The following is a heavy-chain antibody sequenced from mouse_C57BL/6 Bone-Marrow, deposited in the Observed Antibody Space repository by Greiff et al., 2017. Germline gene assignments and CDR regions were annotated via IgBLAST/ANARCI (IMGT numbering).Heavy chain of an antibody. Sequence: EVKVVESGGGLVKPGGSLKLSCAASGFTFSSYAMSWVRQTPEKRLEWVATISDGGSYTYYPDNVKGRFTISRDNAKNNMYLQMSNLKSEDTAMYCCARDVPNWDWYIDVWGTGTTVTVSS. CDR1: GFTFSSYA. D-gene: IGHD4-1*01. CDR3: ARDVPNWDWYIDV. V-gene: IGHV5-4*01. J-gene: IGHJ1*03. CDR2: ISDGGSYT.